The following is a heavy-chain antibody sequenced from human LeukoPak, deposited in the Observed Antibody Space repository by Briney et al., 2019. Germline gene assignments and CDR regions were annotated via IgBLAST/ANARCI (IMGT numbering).Heavy chain of an antibody. CDR1: GGSISSYY. V-gene: IGHV4-59*01. Sequence: SETLSLTCTVSGGSISSYYWSWIRQPPGKGLEWIGYIYYSGSTNYNPSLKSRVTISVDTSKNQFSLKLSSVTAADTAVYYCARLLWFGEFYGMDVWGQGTTVTVSS. J-gene: IGHJ6*02. D-gene: IGHD3-10*01. CDR3: ARLLWFGEFYGMDV. CDR2: IYYSGST.